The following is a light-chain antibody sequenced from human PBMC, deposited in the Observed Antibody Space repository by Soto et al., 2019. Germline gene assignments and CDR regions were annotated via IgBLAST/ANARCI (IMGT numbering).Light chain of an antibody. CDR1: TSDIGAYNY. V-gene: IGLV2-14*01. J-gene: IGLJ2*01. CDR2: EVN. CDR3: SSYTTISSLDIV. Sequence: QAVVTQPASVSGSPGQSITISCTGTTSDIGAYNYVSWYQQIPGNAPKLIIYEVNHRPSGVSNRFSGSKSGSTASLTISRLQGEDEAHYYCSSYTTISSLDIVFGGGTKLTVL.